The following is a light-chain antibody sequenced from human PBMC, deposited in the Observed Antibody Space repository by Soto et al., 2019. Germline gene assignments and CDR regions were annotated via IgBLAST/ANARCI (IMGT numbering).Light chain of an antibody. Sequence: QSALTQPASVSGSPGQSITISCTGTSSDVGGYNYVSWYQLHPAKAPKLMIYEVSNRPSGVSDRFSGSRSGNTASLTISGLQAEDESDYYCISYTSSSTWVFGGGTKLTVL. CDR1: SSDVGGYNY. CDR3: ISYTSSSTWV. CDR2: EVS. J-gene: IGLJ3*02. V-gene: IGLV2-14*01.